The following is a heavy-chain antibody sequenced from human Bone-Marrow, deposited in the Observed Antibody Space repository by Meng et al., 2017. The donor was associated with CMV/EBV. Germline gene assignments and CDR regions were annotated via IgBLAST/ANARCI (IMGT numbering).Heavy chain of an antibody. CDR1: GGSISSSSYY. D-gene: IGHD5-18*01. CDR2: IYYSGST. CDR3: ARITVGGDSLSTQWIRGNWYFDL. Sequence: SETLSLTCTVSGGSISSSSYYWGWIRQPPGKGLEWIGSIYYSGSTYYNPSLKSRVTISVDTSKNQFSLKLSSVTAADTAVYYCARITVGGDSLSTQWIRGNWYFDLWGRGTLVTVSS. V-gene: IGHV4-39*01. J-gene: IGHJ2*01.